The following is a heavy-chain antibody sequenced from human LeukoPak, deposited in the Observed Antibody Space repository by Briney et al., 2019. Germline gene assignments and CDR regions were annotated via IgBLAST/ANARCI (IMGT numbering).Heavy chain of an antibody. CDR1: GFTFDDYG. Sequence: PGGSLRLSCAASGFTFDDYGMHWVRQAPGKGLDWVGVIWFDGSNRYYADSVKGRFTISRDNSKNTLYLQVNSVRAEDTAVYYCARDTSGYYDYWGQGALVTVSS. D-gene: IGHD2-15*01. J-gene: IGHJ4*02. V-gene: IGHV3-33*08. CDR3: ARDTSGYYDY. CDR2: IWFDGSNR.